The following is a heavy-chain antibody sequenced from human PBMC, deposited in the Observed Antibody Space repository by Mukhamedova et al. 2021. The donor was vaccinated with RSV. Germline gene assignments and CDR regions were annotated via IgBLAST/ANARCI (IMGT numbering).Heavy chain of an antibody. Sequence: GGGTPNADPVKGRFTISRDNSKNTLYLQMNNVKTEDMAVYYCVKVRYYDTTLDYWGQATLVGVSS. J-gene: IGHJ4*02. CDR3: VKVRYYDTTLDY. CDR2: GGGT. V-gene: IGHV3-64D*09. D-gene: IGHD3-22*01.